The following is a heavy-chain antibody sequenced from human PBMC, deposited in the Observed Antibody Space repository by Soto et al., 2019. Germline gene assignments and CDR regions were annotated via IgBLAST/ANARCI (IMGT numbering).Heavy chain of an antibody. CDR3: AKGLKTRAYPFYYYYGMDV. CDR2: ISYDGSNK. CDR1: GFTFGTFT. V-gene: IGHV3-30*18. Sequence: GGSLRLSCAASGFTFGTFTMSWVRQAPGKGLEWVAVISYDGSNKYYADAVKGRFTISRDNSKNTLYLQMNSLRAEDTAVYYCAKGLKTRAYPFYYYYGMDVWGQGTTVTVSS. D-gene: IGHD4-17*01. J-gene: IGHJ6*02.